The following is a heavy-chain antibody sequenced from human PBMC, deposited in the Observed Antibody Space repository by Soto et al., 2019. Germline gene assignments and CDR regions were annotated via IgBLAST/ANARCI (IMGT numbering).Heavy chain of an antibody. D-gene: IGHD3-10*01. CDR2: IIPIFGTA. V-gene: IGHV1-69*13. CDR1: GGTFSSYA. CDR3: ASGSEDFEDFNWFDP. Sequence: GASVKVSCKASGGTFSSYAISWVRQAPGQGLEWMGGIIPIFGTANYAQKFQGRVTITADESTSTAYMELSSLRSEDMSVYYCASGSEDFEDFNWFDPWGQGTLVTVSS. J-gene: IGHJ5*02.